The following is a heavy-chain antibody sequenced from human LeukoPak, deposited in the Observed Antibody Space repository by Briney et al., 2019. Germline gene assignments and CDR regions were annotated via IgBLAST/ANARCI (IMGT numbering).Heavy chain of an antibody. J-gene: IGHJ5*02. V-gene: IGHV3-74*01. CDR3: ARDVPHNWFDT. CDR1: GITFGNNW. Sequence: PGRSLRLSCAASGITFGNNWMHWVRQAPGKGLVWISRINSDGGGAIYADSVKGRFTVSRDNAKNTLYLQMNSLRAEDTAVYYCARDVPHNWFDTWGQGTLVTVSS. CDR2: INSDGGGA.